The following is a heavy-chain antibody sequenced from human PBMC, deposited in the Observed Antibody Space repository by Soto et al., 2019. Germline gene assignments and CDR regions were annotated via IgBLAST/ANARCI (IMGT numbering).Heavy chain of an antibody. J-gene: IGHJ6*02. Sequence: ASVKVSCKASGDTFTGYYMHWVRQAPGQGLEWMGWINPNSGGTNYAQKFQGWVTMTRDTSISTAYMELSRLRSDDTAVYYCARDGVGNYYGMDVWGQGTTVTVSS. CDR3: ARDGVGNYYGMDV. CDR1: GDTFTGYY. CDR2: INPNSGGT. V-gene: IGHV1-2*04. D-gene: IGHD1-26*01.